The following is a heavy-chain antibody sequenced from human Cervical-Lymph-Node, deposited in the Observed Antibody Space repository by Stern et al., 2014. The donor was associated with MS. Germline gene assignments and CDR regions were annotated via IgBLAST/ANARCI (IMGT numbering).Heavy chain of an antibody. V-gene: IGHV4-34*01. Sequence: QVQLQQWGAGLLKPSETLSLTCAVYGGSFSGYYWSWIRQPPGKGLEWIGEINHSGSTNYNPSLKSRVAMSVDTSKNQFSLKLSSVTAADTAVYYCARGRRYSTSWYDYWGQGTLVTVSS. D-gene: IGHD6-13*01. CDR2: INHSGST. J-gene: IGHJ4*02. CDR1: GGSFSGYY. CDR3: ARGRRYSTSWYDY.